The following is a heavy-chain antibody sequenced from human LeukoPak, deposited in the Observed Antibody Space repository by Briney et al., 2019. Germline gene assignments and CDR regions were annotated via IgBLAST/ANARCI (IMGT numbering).Heavy chain of an antibody. J-gene: IGHJ4*02. D-gene: IGHD2-2*01. Sequence: GGSLRLSCSASGFTFSSYAMHWVRQAPGKGLEYVSAISSNGGSTYYADSVKGRFTISRDNSKNTLYLQMNSLRAEDTAVYYCARSTVSTSCFDYWGQGTLVTVSS. CDR1: GFTFSSYA. V-gene: IGHV3-64*04. CDR3: ARSTVSTSCFDY. CDR2: ISSNGGST.